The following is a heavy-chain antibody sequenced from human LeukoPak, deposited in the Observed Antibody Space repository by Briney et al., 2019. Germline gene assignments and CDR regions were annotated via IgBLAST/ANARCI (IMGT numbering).Heavy chain of an antibody. CDR3: ARQPAATAAFDV. CDR1: GGSISSSSYY. V-gene: IGHV4-61*05. Sequence: KPSETLSLTCTVSGGSISSSSYYWSWIRQPPGKGLEWIGYIYYSGGDMNYNPSLKSRLTISVDTSKNQISLMLTSMTAADTAVYYCARQPAATAAFDVWAQGTMVTVSS. D-gene: IGHD4-11*01. J-gene: IGHJ3*01. CDR2: IYYSGGDM.